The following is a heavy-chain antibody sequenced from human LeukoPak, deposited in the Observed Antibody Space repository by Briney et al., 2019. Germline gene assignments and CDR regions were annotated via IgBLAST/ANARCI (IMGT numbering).Heavy chain of an antibody. J-gene: IGHJ4*02. D-gene: IGHD4-23*01. CDR3: ARNGLVGTPTYYFDY. V-gene: IGHV1-69*13. CDR1: GGTFSSYT. CDR2: IIPIFGTA. Sequence: ASVKVSCEASGGTFSSYTISWVRQAPGQGLEWMGGIIPIFGTANYAQKFQGRVTITADESTSTAYMELSSLRSEDTAVYYCARNGLVGTPTYYFDYGGQGTQVTVSS.